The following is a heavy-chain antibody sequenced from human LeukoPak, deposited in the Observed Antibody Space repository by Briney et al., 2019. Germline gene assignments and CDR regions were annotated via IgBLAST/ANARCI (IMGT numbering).Heavy chain of an antibody. D-gene: IGHD6-13*01. CDR2: MNPNSGNT. J-gene: IGHJ4*02. CDR3: ARGVAAAGD. Sequence: GASVKVSCKASGGTFSSYAINWVRQATGQGLEWMGWMNPNSGNTGYAQKFQGRVTMTRNTSISTAYMEQSSLRSEDTAVYYCARGVAAAGDWGQGTLVTVSS. V-gene: IGHV1-8*02. CDR1: GGTFSSYA.